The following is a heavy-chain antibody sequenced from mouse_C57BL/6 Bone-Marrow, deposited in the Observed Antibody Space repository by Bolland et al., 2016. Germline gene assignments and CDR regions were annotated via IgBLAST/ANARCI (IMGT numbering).Heavy chain of an antibody. CDR2: PDSSTI. CDR3: ARPAITTVVANDY. Sequence: PDSSTINYAPSLKDKFIISRDNAKNTLYLQMSKVRSEDTALYNCARPAITTVVANDYWGQGTLV. D-gene: IGHD1-1*01. J-gene: IGHJ3*01. V-gene: IGHV4-1*01.